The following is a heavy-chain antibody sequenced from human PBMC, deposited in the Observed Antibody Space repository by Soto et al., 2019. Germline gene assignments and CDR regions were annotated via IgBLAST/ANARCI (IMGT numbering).Heavy chain of an antibody. CDR3: ARVVAAVVVTATQGGFDY. V-gene: IGHV1-69*13. D-gene: IGHD2-21*02. J-gene: IGHJ4*02. Sequence: GASVKVSCKASGGTFSSYAISWVRQAPGQGLEWMGGIIPIFGTANYAQKFQGRVTITADESTSTVYMELSSLRSEDTAVYYCARVVAAVVVTATQGGFDYWGQGTLVTVSS. CDR2: IIPIFGTA. CDR1: GGTFSSYA.